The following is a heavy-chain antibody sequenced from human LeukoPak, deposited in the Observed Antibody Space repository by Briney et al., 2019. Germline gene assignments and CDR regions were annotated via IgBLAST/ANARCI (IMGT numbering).Heavy chain of an antibody. V-gene: IGHV1-69*05. CDR2: IMPLFGTA. CDR3: ARDVHGDYGSGWFDP. Sequence: SVKVSCKTSGGTFNNSAISWVRQAPGQGLEWLGGIMPLFGTAGYAQKFQGRVTSTKDESTRTVYLELTSLTSDDTAVYYCARDVHGDYGSGWFDPWGQGTLVSVSS. D-gene: IGHD4-17*01. CDR1: GGTFNNSA. J-gene: IGHJ5*02.